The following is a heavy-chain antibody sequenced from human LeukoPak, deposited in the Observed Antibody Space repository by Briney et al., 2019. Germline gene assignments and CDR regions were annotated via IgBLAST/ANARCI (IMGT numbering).Heavy chain of an antibody. J-gene: IGHJ4*02. V-gene: IGHV1-2*06. CDR2: INPNSGGT. Sequence: GASVKVSCKASGYTFTGYYLHWVRQAPGQWLELMGRINPNSGGTNYAQKFQGRVTMTRDTSISTAYMELSRLRSDDTAVYYCARLTYSSSWKDYWGQGTLVTVSS. D-gene: IGHD6-13*01. CDR3: ARLTYSSSWKDY. CDR1: GYTFTGYY.